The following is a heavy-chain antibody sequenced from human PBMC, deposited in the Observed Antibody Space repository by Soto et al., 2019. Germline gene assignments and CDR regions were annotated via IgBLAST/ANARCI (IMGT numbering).Heavy chain of an antibody. V-gene: IGHV3-23*01. J-gene: IGHJ4*02. Sequence: GGSLRLSCAASGFTFSSYAMSWVRQAPGKGLEWVSAISGSGGSTYYADSVKGRFTISRDNSKNTLYLQMNSLRAEDTAVYYCAKPLRANGPAAMPGYDYWGQGTLVTVSS. CDR3: AKPLRANGPAAMPGYDY. CDR2: ISGSGGST. D-gene: IGHD2-2*01. CDR1: GFTFSSYA.